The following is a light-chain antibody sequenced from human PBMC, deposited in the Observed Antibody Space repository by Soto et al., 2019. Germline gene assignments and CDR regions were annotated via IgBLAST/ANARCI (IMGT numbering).Light chain of an antibody. CDR2: TTS. V-gene: IGKV1-39*01. CDR3: QQYYTTPT. J-gene: IGKJ2*01. Sequence: DIQMTQSPSSLSAFVGDRVTITCRASQSISRYLNWYQHKPGKAPNLLIHTTSTLHSGVPSRFSGSGSGTDFTLTISRLQPEDFATYYCQQYYTTPTFGQGTKLEIK. CDR1: QSISRY.